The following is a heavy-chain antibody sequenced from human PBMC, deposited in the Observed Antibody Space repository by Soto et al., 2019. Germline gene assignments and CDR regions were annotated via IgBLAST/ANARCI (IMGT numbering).Heavy chain of an antibody. Sequence: SVKVSCKASGYTFTSHYLPSVRQAPEQGLEWMGGIIPIFGTANYAQKFQGRVTITSDESTSTAYMELSSLRSEDTAVYYCARATYCSGGSFSGYTSYYGLDVWGQATTVTVS. V-gene: IGHV1-69*13. J-gene: IGHJ6*02. CDR3: ARATYCSGGSFSGYTSYYGLDV. CDR1: GYTFTSHY. D-gene: IGHD2-15*01. CDR2: IIPIFGTA.